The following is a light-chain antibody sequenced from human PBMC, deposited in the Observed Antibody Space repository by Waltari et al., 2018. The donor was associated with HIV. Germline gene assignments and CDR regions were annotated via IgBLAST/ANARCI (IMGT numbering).Light chain of an antibody. CDR1: NSNLGNNY. Sequence: QSVLTQPPSVSAAPGQKVSFSCSGGNSNLGNNYVSWYQQLPGSAPRLLIYDKEKRPAGIPDRFSASKAGMSATLDITGLQIVDEADYYCGTWDSSLNLYVFGPGTTVAVL. J-gene: IGLJ1*01. CDR2: DKE. CDR3: GTWDSSLNLYV. V-gene: IGLV1-51*01.